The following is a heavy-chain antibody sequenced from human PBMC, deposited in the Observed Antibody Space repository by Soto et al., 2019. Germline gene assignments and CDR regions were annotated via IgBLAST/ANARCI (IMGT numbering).Heavy chain of an antibody. Sequence: QVQLVESGGGVVQPGRSLRLSCAVSGFTVSTYCMHWVRQAPGKGLEWVAFISRDGGTKYYADSVKGRFTISRDNSRNTLFLEMHSVRGDDMAVYYCAGEVASGYWGQGTLVTVSS. J-gene: IGHJ4*02. CDR2: ISRDGGTK. V-gene: IGHV3-30*03. CDR1: GFTVSTYC. CDR3: AGEVASGY. D-gene: IGHD2-21*01.